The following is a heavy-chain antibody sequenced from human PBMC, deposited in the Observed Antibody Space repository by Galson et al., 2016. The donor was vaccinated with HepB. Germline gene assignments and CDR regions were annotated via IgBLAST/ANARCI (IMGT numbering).Heavy chain of an antibody. D-gene: IGHD1-7*01. CDR1: GFIFSTYW. Sequence: SLRLSCAASGFIFSTYWMHWVRQVPGKGLVWVSRINRDGSNTSYADSVKGRFTITRDNAKNTLYLQIDSLRAEDTAVYYCARGGPETTYYCYMDVGGKGTTVAVSS. CDR2: INRDGSNT. CDR3: ARGGPETTYYCYMDV. J-gene: IGHJ6*03. V-gene: IGHV3-74*01.